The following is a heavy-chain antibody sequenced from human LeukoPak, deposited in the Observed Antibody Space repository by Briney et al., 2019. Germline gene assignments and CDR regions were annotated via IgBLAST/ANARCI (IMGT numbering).Heavy chain of an antibody. CDR3: AKAESSGYYQNRYYYYMDV. Sequence: GGSLRLSCAASGFTFSSYGMSWVRQAPGKGLEWVSSISGGGGSTYYADSVKGRFTISRDNSKNTLYLQMSSLRAEDTAVYYCAKAESSGYYQNRYYYYMDVWGKGTTVTISS. D-gene: IGHD3-22*01. CDR2: ISGGGGST. V-gene: IGHV3-23*01. J-gene: IGHJ6*03. CDR1: GFTFSSYG.